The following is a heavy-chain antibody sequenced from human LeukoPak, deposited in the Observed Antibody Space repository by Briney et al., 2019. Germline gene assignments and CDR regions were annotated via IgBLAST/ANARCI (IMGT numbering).Heavy chain of an antibody. CDR3: ARIWVRQGYWYFDL. V-gene: IGHV1-2*06. CDR2: INPNSGGT. Sequence: RASVKVSCKASGYTFTSYYIHWVRQAPGQGLEWMGRINPNSGGTNYAQKFQGRVTMTRDTSISTAYMELSRLRSDDTAVYYCARIWVRQGYWYFDLWGRGTLVTVSS. CDR1: GYTFTSYY. D-gene: IGHD3-10*01. J-gene: IGHJ2*01.